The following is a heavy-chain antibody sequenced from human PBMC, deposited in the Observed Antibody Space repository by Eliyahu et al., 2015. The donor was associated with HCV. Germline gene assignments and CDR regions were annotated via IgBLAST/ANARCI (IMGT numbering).Heavy chain of an antibody. V-gene: IGHV4-31*03. D-gene: IGHD4-17*01. CDR3: ARPHRGDYGWFDP. Sequence: QVQLQESGPGLVKPSQTLSLTCSVSGGSISSGSYYWSWIRQRPGMGLEXIGYVYFTGYTSYNPSLRSRVTISIDTSKNQFSLELRSATAADTAIYYXARPHRGDYGWFDPWGQGTLVTVSS. J-gene: IGHJ5*02. CDR1: GGSISSGSYY. CDR2: VYFTGYT.